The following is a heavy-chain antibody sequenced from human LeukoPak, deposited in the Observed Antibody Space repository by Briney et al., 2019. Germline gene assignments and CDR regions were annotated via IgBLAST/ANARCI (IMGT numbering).Heavy chain of an antibody. D-gene: IGHD2-15*01. Sequence: ASVKVSCKASGYTFTDYYIHWMWQASGQGLEWMGWINPKSGGTDYAQKFQGRVTMTKDTSISTVYMELRGLGPEDTALYDCAKVSKLGCSGGTCYSAFDYWGQGTLVTVXS. V-gene: IGHV1-2*02. CDR2: INPKSGGT. J-gene: IGHJ4*02. CDR3: AKVSKLGCSGGTCYSAFDY. CDR1: GYTFTDYY.